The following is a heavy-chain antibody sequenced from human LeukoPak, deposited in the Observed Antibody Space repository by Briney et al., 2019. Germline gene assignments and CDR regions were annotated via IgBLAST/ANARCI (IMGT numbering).Heavy chain of an antibody. Sequence: GGSLRLSCAASGFTVSSNDMSWVRQAPGKGLEWVSDISGSGRNTYYADSVKGRFTISRDKSKNTLYLQMNSLRAEDTAVYYCAKQSFYAPPYCFDYWGQGTLVTVSS. D-gene: IGHD2-15*01. CDR2: ISGSGRNT. V-gene: IGHV3-23*01. CDR1: GFTVSSND. J-gene: IGHJ4*02. CDR3: AKQSFYAPPYCFDY.